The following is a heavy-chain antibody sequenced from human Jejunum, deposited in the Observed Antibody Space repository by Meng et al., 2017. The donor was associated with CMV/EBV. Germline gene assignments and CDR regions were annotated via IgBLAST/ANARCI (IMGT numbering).Heavy chain of an antibody. CDR3: ARGAYYSDSPDYQNPDAFDI. CDR2: SNYDGTVT. J-gene: IGHJ3*02. CDR1: YW. D-gene: IGHD3-22*01. V-gene: IGHV3-74*01. Sequence: YWMHWLRQSPGKGLVWVSRSNYDGTVTNYADSVKGRFTISRDNGRSTLYLQMDSLRAEDTAVYYCARGAYYSDSPDYQNPDAFDIWGQGTMVTVSS.